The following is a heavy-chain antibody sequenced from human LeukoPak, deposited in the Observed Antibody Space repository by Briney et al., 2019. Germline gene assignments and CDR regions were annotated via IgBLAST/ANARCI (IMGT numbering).Heavy chain of an antibody. CDR1: GCTFTGYH. Sequence: ASVKVSCKASGCTFTGYHMHWVRQAPGQGLEWMGRINPNSGDTNYAQKFQGRVTMTWDTSISTAYMELSRLRSDDTAVYYCARDYCSSTSCLFDYWGQGTLVTVSS. V-gene: IGHV1-2*06. J-gene: IGHJ4*02. D-gene: IGHD2-2*01. CDR3: ARDYCSSTSCLFDY. CDR2: INPNSGDT.